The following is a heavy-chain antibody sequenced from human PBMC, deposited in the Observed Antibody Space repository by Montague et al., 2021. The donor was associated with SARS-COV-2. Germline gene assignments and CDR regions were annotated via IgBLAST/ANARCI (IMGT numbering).Heavy chain of an antibody. V-gene: IGHV4-39*01. CDR1: GGSISSSSYY. CDR3: ARVRMQIWSGRWFDP. J-gene: IGHJ5*02. D-gene: IGHD5-18*01. CDR2: IYYSGST. Sequence: SETLSLTCTVSGGSISSSSYYWGWIRQPPGKGLEWIGNIYYSGSTYYNPSLKSRVTISVDTSKNQFSLKLSPVTAADTAVYYCARVRMQIWSGRWFDPWGQGTLGTVSS.